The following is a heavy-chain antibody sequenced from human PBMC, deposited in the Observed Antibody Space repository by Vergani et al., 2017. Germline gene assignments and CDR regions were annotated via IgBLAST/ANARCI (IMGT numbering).Heavy chain of an antibody. V-gene: IGHV1-46*01. D-gene: IGHD2-2*01. CDR2: INPSGGST. CDR3: AREFGYCSSTSCYFDY. Sequence: QVQLVQSGAEVKKPGASVKVSCKASGYTFTSYYMHWVRQAPGQGLEWMGIINPSGGSTSYAQKFQGRVTMTTDTSTSTAYMELRSLRSDDTAVYYCAREFGYCSSTSCYFDYWGQGTLVTVSS. J-gene: IGHJ4*02. CDR1: GYTFTSYY.